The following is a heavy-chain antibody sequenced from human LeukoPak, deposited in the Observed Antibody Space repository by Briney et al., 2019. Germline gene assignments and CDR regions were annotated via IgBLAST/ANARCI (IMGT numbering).Heavy chain of an antibody. J-gene: IGHJ4*02. V-gene: IGHV3-30-3*01. CDR3: ARDPIAVAFFDY. CDR1: GFAFSSYA. CDR2: ISYDGSNK. D-gene: IGHD6-19*01. Sequence: PGGSLRLSCAASGFAFSSYAMHWVRQAPGKGLEWVAVISYDGSNKYYADSVKGRFTISRDNSKNTLYLQMNSLRAEDTAVYYCARDPIAVAFFDYWGQGTLVTVSS.